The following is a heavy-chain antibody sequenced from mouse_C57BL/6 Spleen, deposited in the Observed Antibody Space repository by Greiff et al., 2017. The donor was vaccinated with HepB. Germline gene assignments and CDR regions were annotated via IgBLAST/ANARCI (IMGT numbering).Heavy chain of an antibody. CDR2: INPNNGGT. J-gene: IGHJ2*01. CDR3: ARSDDYDLDY. Sequence: EVKLMESGPELVKPGASVKIPCKASGYTFTDYNMDWVKQSHGKSLEWIGDINPNNGGTIYNQKFKGKATLTVDRSSSTAYMELRSLTSEDTAVYYCARSDDYDLDYWGQGTTLTVSS. D-gene: IGHD2-4*01. V-gene: IGHV1-18*01. CDR1: GYTFTDYN.